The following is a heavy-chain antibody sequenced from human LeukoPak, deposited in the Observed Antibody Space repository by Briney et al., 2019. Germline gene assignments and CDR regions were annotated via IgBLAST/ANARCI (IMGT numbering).Heavy chain of an antibody. J-gene: IGHJ4*02. CDR2: INHSGST. D-gene: IGHD3-10*01. V-gene: IGHV4-34*01. Sequence: PSETLSLTCAVYGGSFSGYYWSWIRQPPGKGLEWIGEINHSGSTNYNPSLKSRVTISVDTSKNQFSLKLSSVTAADTAVYYCAREKGRGVISPYYDYWGQGTLVTVSS. CDR1: GGSFSGYY. CDR3: AREKGRGVISPYYDY.